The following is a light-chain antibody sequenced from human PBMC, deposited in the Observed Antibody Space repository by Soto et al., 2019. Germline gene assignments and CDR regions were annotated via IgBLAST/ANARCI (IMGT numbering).Light chain of an antibody. CDR2: WAS. J-gene: IGKJ4*01. CDR1: QSVLYSSNNKNY. CDR3: QQYYSTPLT. V-gene: IGKV4-1*01. Sequence: DIVMTKSPDSLAVSLGERATINCKSSQSVLYSSNNKNYLAWYQQKPRQPPKLLIYWASTRESVVPDRFSGSGSGTDFTLTISSLQAEDVAVYYCQQYYSTPLTFGGGTKVEIK.